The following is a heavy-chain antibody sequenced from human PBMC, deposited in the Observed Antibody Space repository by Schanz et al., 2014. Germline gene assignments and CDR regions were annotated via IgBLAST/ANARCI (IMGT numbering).Heavy chain of an antibody. CDR2: ISAYNGHT. CDR3: ARTIAYGGSSGYFDY. CDR1: GYTFISYG. D-gene: IGHD4-17*01. Sequence: QVQLVQSGAEVKKPGASVKVSCKASGYTFISYGIKWVRQAPGQGLEWMGWISAYNGHTDYAQKLQGRVTMTTDTSTSTVYMELNSLRSEDTAVYYCARTIAYGGSSGYFDYWGQGTLVTVSS. V-gene: IGHV1-18*01. J-gene: IGHJ4*02.